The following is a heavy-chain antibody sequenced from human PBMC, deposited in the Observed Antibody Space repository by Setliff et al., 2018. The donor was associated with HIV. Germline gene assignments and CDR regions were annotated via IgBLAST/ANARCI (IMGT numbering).Heavy chain of an antibody. J-gene: IGHJ5*02. Sequence: PSETLSLTCTVSGGSIISSDFYWRWIRQHPGKALEWIGDIHHNGSTFYNPSLQSRLTISIDTSKSQFSLRLSSVTAADTAVYYCARGWSSGWYNWFDPWGQGTLVTVSS. D-gene: IGHD6-19*01. CDR3: ARGWSSGWYNWFDP. CDR2: IHHNGST. V-gene: IGHV4-31*03. CDR1: GGSIISSDFY.